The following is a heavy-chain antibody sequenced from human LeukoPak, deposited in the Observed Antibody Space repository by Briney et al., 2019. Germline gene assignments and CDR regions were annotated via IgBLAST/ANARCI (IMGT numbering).Heavy chain of an antibody. D-gene: IGHD3-22*01. Sequence: GGSLRLSCAASGFTFDDYGMSWVRQAPGKGLEWVSGINWNGGSTGYADSVKGRFTISRDNAKNSLYLQMNSLRAEDTALYHCASLGGYYSTGDAFDIWGQGTMVTVSS. J-gene: IGHJ3*02. CDR1: GFTFDDYG. V-gene: IGHV3-20*01. CDR3: ASLGGYYSTGDAFDI. CDR2: INWNGGST.